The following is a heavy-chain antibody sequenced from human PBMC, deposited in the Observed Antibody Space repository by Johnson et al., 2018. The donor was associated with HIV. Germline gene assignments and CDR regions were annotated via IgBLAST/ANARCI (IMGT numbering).Heavy chain of an antibody. CDR2: ISYDGSNK. CDR1: GFTFSSYD. Sequence: VQLVESGGGVVRPGGSLRLSCAVSGFTFSSYDMHWVRQAPGKGLEWVADISYDGSNKYYADSVKGRFTISRDNSKNTLYLQMNSLRAEDTALYYCAKDISIVGRTGNAFDIWGQGTMVTVSS. J-gene: IGHJ3*02. V-gene: IGHV3-30*04. CDR3: AKDISIVGRTGNAFDI. D-gene: IGHD1-26*01.